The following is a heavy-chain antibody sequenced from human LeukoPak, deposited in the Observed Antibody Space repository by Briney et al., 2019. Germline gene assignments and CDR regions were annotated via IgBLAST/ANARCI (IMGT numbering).Heavy chain of an antibody. D-gene: IGHD5-24*01. CDR3: ARLQSGPSGLAPFDY. CDR1: GFTFNNYW. CDR2: IYAGDSDT. J-gene: IGHJ4*02. V-gene: IGHV5-51*01. Sequence: GESLKISCKASGFTFNNYWIGWVRQMPGKGLERMGIIYAGDSDTRYSPSFQGQVTISVDRSISTAYLQWTGLKASDTAMYYCARLQSGPSGLAPFDYWGQGTLVTVSS.